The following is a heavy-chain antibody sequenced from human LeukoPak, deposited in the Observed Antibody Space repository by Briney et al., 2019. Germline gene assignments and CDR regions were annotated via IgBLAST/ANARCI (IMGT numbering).Heavy chain of an antibody. CDR1: GGSISSSSYY. V-gene: IGHV4-39*01. J-gene: IGHJ6*02. D-gene: IGHD2-2*01. Sequence: KPSETLSLTCTVSGGSISSSSYYWGWIRQPPGKGLEWIGSIYYSGSTYYNPSLKGRVTISVDTSKNQFSLKLSSVTAADTAVYYCARHDGIGCSSTRCHPSMMDVWAQGTTVTVSS. CDR2: IYYSGST. CDR3: ARHDGIGCSSTRCHPSMMDV.